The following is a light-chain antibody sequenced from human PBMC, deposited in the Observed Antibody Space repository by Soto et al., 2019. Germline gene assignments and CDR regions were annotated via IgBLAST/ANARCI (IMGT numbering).Light chain of an antibody. J-gene: IGKJ1*01. CDR1: QTISSW. Sequence: DTQMTPSPSTLSASVGDRVTITCRASQTISSWLAWYQQKPGKAPKLLIYKASTLKSGVPSRFSGSGSGTEFTLTIRSLQNDDFATYYCQHYNSYSEAFGQGTKVDIK. CDR2: KAS. V-gene: IGKV1-5*03. CDR3: QHYNSYSEA.